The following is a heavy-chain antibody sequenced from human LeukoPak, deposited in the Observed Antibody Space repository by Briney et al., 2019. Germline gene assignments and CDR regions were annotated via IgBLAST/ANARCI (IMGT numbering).Heavy chain of an antibody. CDR1: GYTFTSYY. Sequence: ASVKVSCKASGYTFTSYYMHWVRQAPGQGLEWMGIINPSGGSTXYAXXXXXXVTMTRDTSTSTVYMELSSLRSEDTAVYYCARVPPRWSPGAFDIWGQGTMVTVSS. CDR3: ARVPPRWSPGAFDI. V-gene: IGHV1-46*01. D-gene: IGHD4-23*01. J-gene: IGHJ3*02. CDR2: INPSGGST.